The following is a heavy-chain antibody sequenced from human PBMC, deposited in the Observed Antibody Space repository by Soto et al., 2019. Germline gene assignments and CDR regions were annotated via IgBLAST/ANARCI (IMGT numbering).Heavy chain of an antibody. CDR3: ARDGQGLAPYALDV. V-gene: IGHV3-33*01. J-gene: IGHJ6*02. CDR2: IWYDGSNK. CDR1: GFTFSGHA. Sequence: QVQLVESGGGVAQPGRSLRLSCTVSGFTFSGHAMHWVRQAPGKGLEWVTQIWYDGSNKYYAESVKGRFTISRDNSKNTLYLQMKGLRVEDTAVYYCARDGQGLAPYALDVWGQGTSVTVSS.